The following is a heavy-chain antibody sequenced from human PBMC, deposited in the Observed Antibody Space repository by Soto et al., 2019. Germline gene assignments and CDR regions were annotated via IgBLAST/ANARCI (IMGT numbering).Heavy chain of an antibody. CDR1: GGSISSYY. J-gene: IGHJ6*02. CDR3: ARESSPDYGMDV. CDR2: IYYSGST. V-gene: IGHV4-59*12. Sequence: PSETLSLTCTVSGGSISSYYWSWIRQPPGKGLEWIGYIYYSGSTNYNPSLKSRVTISVDTSKNQFSLKLSSVTAADTAVYYCARESSPDYGMDVWAQGTKVTVSS.